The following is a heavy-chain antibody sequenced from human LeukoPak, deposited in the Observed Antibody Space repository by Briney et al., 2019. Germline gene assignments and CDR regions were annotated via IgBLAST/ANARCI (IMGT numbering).Heavy chain of an antibody. V-gene: IGHV3-23*01. CDR3: ARGGLRYFDN. J-gene: IGHJ4*02. D-gene: IGHD3-9*01. CDR2: ISGSDGGT. Sequence: GGSLRLSCAASGFTFSSYAMSWVRQAPGKGLEWVSAISGSDGGTYYAASVKGRFTISRDNSKNTLYLQVNSLRAEDTAVYYCARGGLRYFDNWGQGTLVTVSS. CDR1: GFTFSSYA.